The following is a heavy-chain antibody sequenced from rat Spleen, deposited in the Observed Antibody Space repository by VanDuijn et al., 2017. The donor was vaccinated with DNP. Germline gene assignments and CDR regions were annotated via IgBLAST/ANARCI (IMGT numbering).Heavy chain of an antibody. V-gene: IGHV2S12*01. CDR3: ARLLAGRSYYFDY. J-gene: IGHJ2*01. CDR1: GFSLTTFG. Sequence: QVQLKESGPGLVQPSQTLSLTCTVSGFSLTTFGVSWVRQPPGKGLEWISSISSTGNTFYTPSLESRLSISRDTSKSQVFLNMNSLRSEDTATYYCARLLAGRSYYFDYWGQGVMVTVSS. D-gene: IGHD2-7*01. CDR2: ISSTGNT.